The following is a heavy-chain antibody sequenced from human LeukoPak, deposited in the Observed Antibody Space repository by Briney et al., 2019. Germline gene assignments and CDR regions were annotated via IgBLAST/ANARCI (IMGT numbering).Heavy chain of an antibody. CDR1: GFSFSTYG. Sequence: PGGTLRLSCAASGFSFSTYGRSWVRQAPGKGLEWVSGISWNSGSIGYADSVKGRFTIARDNAKNSLYLPMNSLRAEDTALYYCAKANGSGNTHPPFDYWGQGTLVTVSS. J-gene: IGHJ4*02. D-gene: IGHD3-10*01. CDR2: ISWNSGSI. CDR3: AKANGSGNTHPPFDY. V-gene: IGHV3-9*01.